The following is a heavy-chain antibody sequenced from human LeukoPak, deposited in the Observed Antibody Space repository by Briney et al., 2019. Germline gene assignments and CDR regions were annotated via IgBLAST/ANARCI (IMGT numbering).Heavy chain of an antibody. CDR3: ARDAGDLDY. D-gene: IGHD4-17*01. Sequence: PSETLSLTCTVSGDSISSGDYYWSWIRQPPGTGLEWIGHIYYSGSTNYNPSPKSRVIISVDTSKNQFSLKLTSVTAADTAVYYCARDAGDLDYWGQGTLATVSS. V-gene: IGHV4-30-4*01. J-gene: IGHJ4*02. CDR2: IYYSGST. CDR1: GDSISSGDYY.